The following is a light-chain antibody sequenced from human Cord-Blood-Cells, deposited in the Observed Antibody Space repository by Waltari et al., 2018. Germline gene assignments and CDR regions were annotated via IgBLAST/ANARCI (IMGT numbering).Light chain of an antibody. CDR2: EVS. J-gene: IGLJ1*01. CDR3: SSYAGSNNHV. Sequence: QSALTQPPSASGSPGQSVTISCTGTSSDVGGYNYVSWYQQHPGKAPKLMIYEVSKRPSWVPDRFSGSKAGNTASLTVSGLQAEDEADYYCSSYAGSNNHVVGTGTKVTVL. V-gene: IGLV2-8*01. CDR1: SSDVGGYNY.